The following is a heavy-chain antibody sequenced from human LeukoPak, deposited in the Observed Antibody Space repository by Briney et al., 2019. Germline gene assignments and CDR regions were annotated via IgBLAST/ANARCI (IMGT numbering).Heavy chain of an antibody. J-gene: IGHJ5*02. Sequence: SETLSLTCTVSGGSISSSSYYWGWIRQPPGKGLEWIGTIYYSGSTYYNPSLKSRVTISVDTSKNQFSLKLSSVTAADTAVYYCARFGGNYWFDPWGQGTLVTVSS. V-gene: IGHV4-39*07. CDR3: ARFGGNYWFDP. CDR2: IYYSGST. CDR1: GGSISSSSYY. D-gene: IGHD4-23*01.